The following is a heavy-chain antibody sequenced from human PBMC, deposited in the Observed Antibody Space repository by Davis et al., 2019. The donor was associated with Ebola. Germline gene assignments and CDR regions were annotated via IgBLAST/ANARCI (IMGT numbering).Heavy chain of an antibody. CDR3: ARDPSSRCSGSTCPDPFDY. D-gene: IGHD2-15*01. V-gene: IGHV3-30*04. J-gene: IGHJ4*02. Sequence: PGGSLRLSCEVSGFTFSNYNIHWVRQAPGKGLEWVAVMPYDATDKYYADSVKGRFTISRDSSENTVYLQMNSLRVEDTAVYYCARDPSSRCSGSTCPDPFDYWGQGTLVTVSS. CDR2: MPYDATDK. CDR1: GFTFSNYN.